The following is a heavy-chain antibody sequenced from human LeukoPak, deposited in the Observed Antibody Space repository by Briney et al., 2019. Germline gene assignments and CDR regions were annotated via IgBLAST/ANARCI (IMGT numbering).Heavy chain of an antibody. V-gene: IGHV1-2*02. CDR1: GYSFTDYY. CDR3: ARETTLGGTPGAFDI. CDR2: IRPNSAGT. J-gene: IGHJ3*02. Sequence: ASVKVSCKASGYSFTDYYMHWVRQAPGQGLEWMGWIRPNSAGTKYAQRFQGRVTMTRDTSISTAYMELSRLRYDDTAVYYCARETTLGGTPGAFDIWGQGTMVTVSS. D-gene: IGHD1-14*01.